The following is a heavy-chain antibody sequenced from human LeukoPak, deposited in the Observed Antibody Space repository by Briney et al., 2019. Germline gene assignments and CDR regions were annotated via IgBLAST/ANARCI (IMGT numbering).Heavy chain of an antibody. D-gene: IGHD3-22*01. CDR2: IYSGGST. CDR3: ARDAVWGYYDSSGYYPLDY. J-gene: IGHJ4*02. V-gene: IGHV3-66*01. Sequence: PGGSLRLSCAASGFTFSSYSMNWVRQAPGKGLGWVSDIYSGGSTHYADSVKGRFTISRDNAKNSLYLQMNSLRAEDTAVYYCARDAVWGYYDSSGYYPLDYWGQGTLVTVSS. CDR1: GFTFSSYS.